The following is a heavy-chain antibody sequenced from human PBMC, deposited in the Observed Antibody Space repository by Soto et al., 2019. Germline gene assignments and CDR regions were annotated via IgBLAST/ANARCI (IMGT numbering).Heavy chain of an antibody. D-gene: IGHD6-19*01. CDR2: INPSGGST. V-gene: IGHV1-46*03. CDR3: ARELPGIAVAGRLYYFDY. Sequence: QVQLVQSGAEVKKPGASVKVSCKASGYTFTSYYMHWVRQAPGQGLEWMGIINPSGGSTSYAQKFQGRVTMTRDTSTSTVYMELSSLRSEDTAVYYCARELPGIAVAGRLYYFDYWGQGTLVTVSS. CDR1: GYTFTSYY. J-gene: IGHJ4*02.